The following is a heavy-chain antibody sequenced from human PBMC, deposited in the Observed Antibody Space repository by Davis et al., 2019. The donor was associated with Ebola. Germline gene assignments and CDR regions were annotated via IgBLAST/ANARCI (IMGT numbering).Heavy chain of an antibody. V-gene: IGHV3-33*01. D-gene: IGHD6-6*01. CDR3: AREAHTTSSSSHYYYYGLDV. J-gene: IGHJ6*02. CDR2: IWYDGTIK. Sequence: GESLKISCAASGFTFSRYGMHWVRQAPGKGLEWVAVIWYDGTIKYYEDSVKGRLTISRDNSKNTLFLQLNSLRAEDTAVYYCAREAHTTSSSSHYYYYGLDVWGQGTTVTVAS. CDR1: GFTFSRYG.